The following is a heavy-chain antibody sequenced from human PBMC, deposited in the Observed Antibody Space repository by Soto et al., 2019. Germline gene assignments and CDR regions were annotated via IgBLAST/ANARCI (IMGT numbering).Heavy chain of an antibody. CDR2: ISSSSSTI. J-gene: IGHJ3*02. CDR1: GFTFSSYS. D-gene: IGHD2-15*01. Sequence: GGSLRLSCAASGFTFSSYSMNWVRQAPGKGLEWVSYISSSSSTIYYADSVKGRFTISRDNAKNSLYLQMNSLRAEDTAVYYCARDWGGIVVVVAALHAFDIWGQGTMVTVSS. V-gene: IGHV3-48*04. CDR3: ARDWGGIVVVVAALHAFDI.